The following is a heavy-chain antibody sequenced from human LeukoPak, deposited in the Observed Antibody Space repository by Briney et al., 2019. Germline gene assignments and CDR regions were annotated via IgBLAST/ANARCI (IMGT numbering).Heavy chain of an antibody. Sequence: SVKVSCRASGGTFSSYAISWVRQAPGQGLEWMGGIIPIFGTANYAQKFQGRVTITADESTSTAYMELSSLRSEDTAVYYCARVPMVDSYYYYGMDVWGQGTTVTVSS. D-gene: IGHD2-15*01. CDR2: IIPIFGTA. J-gene: IGHJ6*02. V-gene: IGHV1-69*01. CDR3: ARVPMVDSYYYYGMDV. CDR1: GGTFSSYA.